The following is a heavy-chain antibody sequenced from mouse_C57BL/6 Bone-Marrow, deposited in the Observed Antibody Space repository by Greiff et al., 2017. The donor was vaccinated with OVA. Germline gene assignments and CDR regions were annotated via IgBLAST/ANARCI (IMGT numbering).Heavy chain of an antibody. CDR3: ARRGDYYGSSSGDY. CDR1: GYTFTSYW. V-gene: IGHV1-59*01. Sequence: QVQLQQPGAELVRPGTSVKLSCKASGYTFTSYWMHWVKQRPGQGLEWIGVIDPSDSYTNYNQKFKGKATLPVDTSSSTAYMQLSSLTSEDSAVYYCARRGDYYGSSSGDYWGQGTTLTVSS. J-gene: IGHJ2*01. CDR2: IDPSDSYT. D-gene: IGHD1-1*01.